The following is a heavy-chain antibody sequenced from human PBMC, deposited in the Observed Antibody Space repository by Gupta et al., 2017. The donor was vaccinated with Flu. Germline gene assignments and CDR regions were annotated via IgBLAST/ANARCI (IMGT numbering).Heavy chain of an antibody. CDR2: IKSKIEDGST. CDR1: AW. V-gene: IGHV3-15*01. Sequence: AWMSWVRQAPGKGLDWVARIKSKIEDGSTDYAAPVKGRFTISRDDSENTLYLQMNSLKTEDTAMYYCVTYSSRWFWRFDYWGQGTLGTVSS. CDR3: VTYSSRWFWRFDY. D-gene: IGHD6-13*01. J-gene: IGHJ4*02.